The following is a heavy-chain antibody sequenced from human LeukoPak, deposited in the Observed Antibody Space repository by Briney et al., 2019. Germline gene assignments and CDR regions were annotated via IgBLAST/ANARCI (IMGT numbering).Heavy chain of an antibody. J-gene: IGHJ4*02. V-gene: IGHV3-66*01. CDR1: GFTVSSNY. Sequence: GGSLRLSCAASGFTVSSNYMSWVRQAPGKGLEWVSVIYSGGSTYYADSGKGRFTISRDNSKNTLYLQMNSLRAEDTAVYYCARSYSGSYGDYWGQGTLVTVSS. D-gene: IGHD1-26*01. CDR2: IYSGGST. CDR3: ARSYSGSYGDY.